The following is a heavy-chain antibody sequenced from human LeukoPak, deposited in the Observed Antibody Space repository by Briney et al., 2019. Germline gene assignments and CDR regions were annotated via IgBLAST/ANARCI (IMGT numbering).Heavy chain of an antibody. CDR1: GFTFNNYA. CDR3: ARGTRVQLPRYYYHGLAL. D-gene: IGHD3-10*01. J-gene: IGHJ6*02. V-gene: IGHV3-23*01. CDR2: ISGDGVSP. Sequence: HPGGSLRLSCAASGFTFNNYALTWVRQTPGKGLECVSAISGDGVSPYYVDSVRGRFTISRDNSKNTLYLQMNSLRVEDTAVYFCARGTRVQLPRYYYHGLALWGQGTTVIVSS.